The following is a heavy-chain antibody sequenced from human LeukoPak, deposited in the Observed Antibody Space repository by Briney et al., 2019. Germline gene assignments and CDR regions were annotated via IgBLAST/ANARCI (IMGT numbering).Heavy chain of an antibody. D-gene: IGHD3-22*01. Sequence: GGSLRLSCAASGFTFSSYAMSWVRQAPGKGLEWVSAISGSGGSTYYADSVKGRFTISRDNSKNTLYLQMNSLRAEDTAVYYCAKDSSCYDSSGYYSLDYWGQGTLVTVSS. CDR2: ISGSGGST. CDR1: GFTFSSYA. J-gene: IGHJ4*02. CDR3: AKDSSCYDSSGYYSLDY. V-gene: IGHV3-23*01.